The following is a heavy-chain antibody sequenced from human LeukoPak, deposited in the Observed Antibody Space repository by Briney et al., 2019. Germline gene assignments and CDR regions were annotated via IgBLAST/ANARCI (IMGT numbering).Heavy chain of an antibody. J-gene: IGHJ4*02. D-gene: IGHD1-26*01. CDR3: SGESGAFGPFGY. CDR1: GGSISSSSYS. CDR2: ISLTADT. V-gene: IGHV4-39*07. Sequence: PSQTLSLTCTVSGGSISSSSYSSGWCPHPPGQRLEWIGEISLTADTNYNPSLNGRVTMSLDESRNQLSLDLTSVTAADTAIYCCSGESGAFGPFGYWGQGTLV.